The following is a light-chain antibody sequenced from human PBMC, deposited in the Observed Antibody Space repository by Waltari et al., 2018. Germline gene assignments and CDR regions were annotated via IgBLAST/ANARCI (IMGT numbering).Light chain of an antibody. CDR2: GAS. V-gene: IGKV3-15*01. CDR3: QQYHNWPYT. CDR1: QSVNIN. J-gene: IGKJ2*01. Sequence: EIVMTQSPATLSVSPGERATLSCRTSQSVNINLAWYQQKLGQAPRLLIYGASTRAINIPARFSGSESGTEFTLTISSLQSEDFAVYYCQQYHNWPYTFGQGTKLEIK.